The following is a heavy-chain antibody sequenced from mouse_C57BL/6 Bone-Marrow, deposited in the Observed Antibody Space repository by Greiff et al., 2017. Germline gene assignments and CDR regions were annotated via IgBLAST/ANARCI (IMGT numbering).Heavy chain of an antibody. V-gene: IGHV1-7*01. Sequence: QVQLQQSGAELAKPGASVKLSCKASGYTFTSYWMHWVKQRPGQGLEWIGYINPGRGDTTYNQKFKDKATLTADQSSSTAYMQLRSLTYEDAAVYYCARWGTSFDYGGQGTTLTVSS. CDR3: ARWGTSFDY. CDR1: GYTFTSYW. D-gene: IGHD3-3*01. CDR2: INPGRGDT. J-gene: IGHJ2*01.